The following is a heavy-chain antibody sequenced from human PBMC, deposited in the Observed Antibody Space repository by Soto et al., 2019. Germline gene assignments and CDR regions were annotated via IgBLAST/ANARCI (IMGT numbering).Heavy chain of an antibody. CDR2: IWHDGKNK. Sequence: QVQVVESGGGVVQPGKSLRLSCAASGFAFSDFGMHWVRQAPAKGLEWVAVIWHDGKNKDYADYAKGRFTISRDNSKNILYLEMNSRRVEDTAVYYCARDPGQEEAMDYWGQGTLVTVSS. J-gene: IGHJ4*02. CDR1: GFAFSDFG. V-gene: IGHV3-33*01. CDR3: ARDPGQEEAMDY.